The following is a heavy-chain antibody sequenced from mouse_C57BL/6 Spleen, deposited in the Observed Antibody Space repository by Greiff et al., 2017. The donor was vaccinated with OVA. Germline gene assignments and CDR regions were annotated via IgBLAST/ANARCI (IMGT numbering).Heavy chain of an antibody. CDR1: GYTFTSYG. CDR3: AREGDYITTVVVHWYFDV. CDR2: IYPRSGNT. V-gene: IGHV1-81*01. Sequence: VKLVESGAELARPGASVKLSCKASGYTFTSYGISWVKQRTGQGLEWIGEIYPRSGNTYYNEKFKGKATLTADKSSSTAYMELRSLTSEDSAVYFCAREGDYITTVVVHWYFDVWGTGTTVTVSS. J-gene: IGHJ1*03. D-gene: IGHD1-1*01.